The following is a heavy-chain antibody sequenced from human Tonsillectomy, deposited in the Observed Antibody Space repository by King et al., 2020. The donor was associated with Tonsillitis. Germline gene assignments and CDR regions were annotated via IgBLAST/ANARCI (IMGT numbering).Heavy chain of an antibody. CDR1: GSTFSSYA. CDR3: AKDTTRTRIAAATDH. J-gene: IGHJ4*02. V-gene: IGHV3-23*04. D-gene: IGHD6-13*01. CDR2: ISGSGSST. Sequence: VQLVESGGGLVQPGGSLRLSCAASGSTFSSYAMSWVRQAPGKGLEWVSAISGSGSSTYYTDSVKGRFTISRDNPKNTLYLQMNSLRAEDTAIYYCAKDTTRTRIAAATDHWGQGTLDTVSS.